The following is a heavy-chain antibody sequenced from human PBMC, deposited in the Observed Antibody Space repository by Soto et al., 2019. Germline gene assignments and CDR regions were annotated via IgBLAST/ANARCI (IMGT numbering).Heavy chain of an antibody. CDR3: AKDLWFGELSQYYYYYGMDV. Sequence: GGSLRLSCAASGFTFSSYAMSWVRQAPGKGLEWVSAISGSGGSTYYADSVKGRFTISRDNSKNTLYLQMNSLRAEDTAVYYCAKDLWFGELSQYYYYYGMDVWGQGTTVTISS. D-gene: IGHD3-10*01. J-gene: IGHJ6*02. V-gene: IGHV3-23*01. CDR1: GFTFSSYA. CDR2: ISGSGGST.